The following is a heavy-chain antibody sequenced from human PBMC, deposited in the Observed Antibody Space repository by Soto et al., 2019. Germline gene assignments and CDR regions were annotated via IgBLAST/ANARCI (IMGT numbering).Heavy chain of an antibody. D-gene: IGHD3-10*01. CDR1: GDSINGGKFY. CDR2: FYYGSDT. V-gene: IGHV4-39*01. J-gene: IGHJ5*02. Sequence: HLQLQESGPGLVKPSETLSLTCTVSGDSINGGKFYWGWIRQTPAKGLEWIVSFYYGSDTYYNPSFKRRVTISVDAPHNQFSLRLTSVLAADSSVYYCAGSPDETPQILRWFRFDPWGQGTRVIISS. CDR3: AGSPDETPQILRWFRFDP.